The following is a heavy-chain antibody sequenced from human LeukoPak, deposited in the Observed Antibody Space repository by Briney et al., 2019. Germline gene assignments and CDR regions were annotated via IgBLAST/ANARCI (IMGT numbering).Heavy chain of an antibody. V-gene: IGHV3-30*02. D-gene: IGHD2-2*01. CDR1: GFTFSSYG. CDR3: AKTHSTSWGYFDY. Sequence: PGGSLRLSCAASGFTFSSYGMHWVRQAPGKGLEWVAFIRYDGNTKYYADSAKGRFTISRDNSKNTLYLQMNSLIPEDTAVYYCAKTHSTSWGYFDYWGKGTLVTVSS. J-gene: IGHJ4*02. CDR2: IRYDGNTK.